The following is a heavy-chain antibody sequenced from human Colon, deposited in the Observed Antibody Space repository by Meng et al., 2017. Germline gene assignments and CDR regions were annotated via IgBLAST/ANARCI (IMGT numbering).Heavy chain of an antibody. CDR1: GGSFSGYY. CDR3: ARIRPRLGGKTFDP. CDR2: INHSGST. D-gene: IGHD3-16*01. Sequence: QDKLKRWGTGLLKPPWPLSLPCACNGGSFSGYYGSWTRQPQGKGLGWIGEINHSGSTNYNPSLTSRVTISVDTSKNQFSLKLSSVTAADTAVYYCARIRPRLGGKTFDPWGQGTLVTVSS. V-gene: IGHV4-34*01. J-gene: IGHJ5*02.